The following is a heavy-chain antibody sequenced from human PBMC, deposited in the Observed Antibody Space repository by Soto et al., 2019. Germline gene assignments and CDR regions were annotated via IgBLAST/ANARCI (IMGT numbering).Heavy chain of an antibody. J-gene: IGHJ6*02. D-gene: IGHD2-2*01. V-gene: IGHV4-4*02. CDR2: IYHSGST. CDR1: YGSSSSIRW. CDR3: AIDERIGVVPSSLGGLDV. Sequence: SETQSLRNSVYYGSSSSIRWWRLVRQQPGKGLEWIGEIYHSGSTNYNPSLKSRVTISLDKSKNQFSLKLTSVTAADSAVYYCAIDERIGVVPSSLGGLDVWGQGPTVTVSS.